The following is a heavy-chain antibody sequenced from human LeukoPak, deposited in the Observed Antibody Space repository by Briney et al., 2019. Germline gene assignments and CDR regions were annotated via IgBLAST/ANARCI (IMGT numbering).Heavy chain of an antibody. V-gene: IGHV1-8*01. CDR1: GYTFTSYD. CDR2: MNPNSGNT. Sequence: ASVKVSCKASGYTFTSYDINWVRQASGQGLEWMGWMNPNSGNTGFAQKFQGRVTMTMNTSISTAYMELTSLRSEDTGMYYCARDPLRGAAGSYLLDYWGQGTLVTVSS. CDR3: ARDPLRGAAGSYLLDY. J-gene: IGHJ4*02. D-gene: IGHD3-10*01.